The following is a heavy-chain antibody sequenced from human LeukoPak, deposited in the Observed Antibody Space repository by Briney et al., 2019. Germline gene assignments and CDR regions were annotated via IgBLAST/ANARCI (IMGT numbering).Heavy chain of an antibody. J-gene: IGHJ1*01. CDR1: GFTFSSYA. D-gene: IGHD2-15*01. Sequence: PGGSLRLSCAASGFTFSSYAMSWVRQAPGKGLEWVSAISGSGGSTYYADSVKGRFTISRDHSKNTLYLQMNSLRAEDTAVYYCAKDRWDIVVVVAATDEYFQHWGQGTLVTVSS. CDR3: AKDRWDIVVVVAATDEYFQH. V-gene: IGHV3-23*01. CDR2: ISGSGGST.